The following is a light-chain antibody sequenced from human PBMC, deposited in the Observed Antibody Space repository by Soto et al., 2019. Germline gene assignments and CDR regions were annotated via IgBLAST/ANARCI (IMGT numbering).Light chain of an antibody. CDR2: ANT. J-gene: IGLJ1*01. Sequence: QSVLTQPPSVSGAPGQRVTISCTGSSSNIGTGFHVHWYQQLPGAAPKLLIYANTNRPSGVPARFSASKSGTSASLAITELQAEDEADYYCQAQDSRLSALYVFGTGTKLTVL. CDR1: SSNIGTGFH. V-gene: IGLV1-40*01. CDR3: QAQDSRLSALYV.